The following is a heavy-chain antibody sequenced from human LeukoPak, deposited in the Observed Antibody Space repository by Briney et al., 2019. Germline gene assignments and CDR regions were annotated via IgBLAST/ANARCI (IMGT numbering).Heavy chain of an antibody. CDR3: ARDLGGSYDY. CDR1: GYSISSGYY. J-gene: IGHJ4*02. V-gene: IGHV4-38-2*02. D-gene: IGHD1-26*01. CDR2: IYHSGST. Sequence: SETLSLTCTVSGYSISSGYYWGWIRQPPGKGLEWIGSIYHSGSTYYNPSLKSRVTISVDTSKNQFSLKLSSVTAADTAVYYWARDLGGSYDYWGQGTLVTVSS.